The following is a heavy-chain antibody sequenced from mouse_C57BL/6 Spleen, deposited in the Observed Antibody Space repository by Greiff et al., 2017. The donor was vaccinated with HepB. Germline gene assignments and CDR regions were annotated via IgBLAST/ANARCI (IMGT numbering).Heavy chain of an antibody. J-gene: IGHJ1*03. V-gene: IGHV5-6*01. CDR1: GFTFSSYG. CDR3: ARHGDYYGSCYGYFDV. CDR2: ISSGCSDT. Sequence: EVQLVESGGDLVKPGGSLKLSCAASGFTFSSYGMSWVRQTPDKRLEWVATISSGCSDTYYPDNVKGRFPISRDNAKHTLYLRMSSLKSEDTAMYYCARHGDYYGSCYGYFDVWGTGTTVTVSS. D-gene: IGHD1-1*01.